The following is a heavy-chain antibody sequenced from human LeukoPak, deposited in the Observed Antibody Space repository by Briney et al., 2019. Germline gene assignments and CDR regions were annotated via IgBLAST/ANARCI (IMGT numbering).Heavy chain of an antibody. CDR1: GYTFTSYG. D-gene: IGHD2-21*02. V-gene: IGHV1-18*01. CDR3: ARGRCGGDCYYTPYYYYMDV. Sequence: ASVKVSWKASGYTFTSYGISWVRQAPGQGLEGMGWISAYNANTNYAQKLQGRVTMTTDTSTSTAYMELRSLRSDDTAVYYCARGRCGGDCYYTPYYYYMDVWGKGTTVTISS. CDR2: ISAYNANT. J-gene: IGHJ6*03.